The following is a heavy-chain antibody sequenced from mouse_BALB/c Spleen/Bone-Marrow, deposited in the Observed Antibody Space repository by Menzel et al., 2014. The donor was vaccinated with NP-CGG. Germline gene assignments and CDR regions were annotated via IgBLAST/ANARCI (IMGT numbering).Heavy chain of an antibody. V-gene: IGHV14-3*02. D-gene: IGHD1-1*01. Sequence: VQLQQPGAELVKPGDSVKLSCTASGFNIKDTYMHWVKQRPEQGLEWIGRIDTANGTTKYDPKFQGKATITADTSSNTAYLLHSSLTSEDTAVYCGASYYYGSSTFAYWGQGTLVTVSA. J-gene: IGHJ3*01. CDR1: GFNIKDTY. CDR2: IDTANGTT. CDR3: ASYYYGSSTFAY.